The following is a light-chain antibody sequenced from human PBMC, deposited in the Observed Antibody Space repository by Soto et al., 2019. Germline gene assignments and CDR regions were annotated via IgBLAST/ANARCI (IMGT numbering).Light chain of an antibody. CDR2: GAS. Sequence: DIQMTQSPSSVSASVGDRVTITCRASQGISNWLAWYQQKPGKAPKLLIYGASSLQNGVPSRFSGSGSGTDFTLTISSLQPEDFATYYCQQANSYPPGFTFGPGTKVDIK. CDR1: QGISNW. V-gene: IGKV1D-12*01. J-gene: IGKJ3*01. CDR3: QQANSYPPGFT.